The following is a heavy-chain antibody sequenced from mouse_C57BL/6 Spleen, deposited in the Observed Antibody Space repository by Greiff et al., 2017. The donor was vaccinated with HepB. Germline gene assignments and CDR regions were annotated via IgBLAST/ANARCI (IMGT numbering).Heavy chain of an antibody. CDR3: TRAGLYDYDVWYFDY. CDR1: GFTFSDAW. V-gene: IGHV6-6*01. Sequence: EVKVVESGGGLVQPGGSMKLSCAASGFTFSDAWMDWVRQSPEKGLEWVAEIRNKANNHATYYAESVKGRFTISRDDSKSSVYLQMNSLRAEDTGIYYCTRAGLYDYDVWYFDYWGQGTTLTVSS. CDR2: IRNKANNHAT. D-gene: IGHD2-4*01. J-gene: IGHJ2*01.